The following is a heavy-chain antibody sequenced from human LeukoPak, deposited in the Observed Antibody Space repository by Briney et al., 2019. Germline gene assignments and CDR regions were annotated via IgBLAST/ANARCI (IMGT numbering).Heavy chain of an antibody. CDR3: ARDYSSAVTTGYFDY. Sequence: GGSLRLSCAASGFTFSSYAMHWVRQAPGKGLEWGAVISYDGSNKYYADSVKGRFTISRDNSKNTLYLQMNSLRAEDTAVYYCARDYSSAVTTGYFDYWGQGTLVTVSS. D-gene: IGHD4-17*01. J-gene: IGHJ4*02. CDR1: GFTFSSYA. CDR2: ISYDGSNK. V-gene: IGHV3-30*04.